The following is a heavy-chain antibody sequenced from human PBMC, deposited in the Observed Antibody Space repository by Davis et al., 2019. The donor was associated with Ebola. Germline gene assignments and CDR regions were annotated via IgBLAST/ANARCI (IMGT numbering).Heavy chain of an antibody. V-gene: IGHV7-4-1*02. Sequence: ASVKVSCKASGYTFTSYDINWVRQATGQGLEWMGWINTNTGNPTYAQGFTGRFVFSLDTSVSTAYLQISSLKDEDTAVYYCARDQIAAAEYYYYGMDVWGQGTTVTVSS. CDR2: INTNTGNP. CDR1: GYTFTSYD. J-gene: IGHJ6*02. CDR3: ARDQIAAAEYYYYGMDV. D-gene: IGHD6-13*01.